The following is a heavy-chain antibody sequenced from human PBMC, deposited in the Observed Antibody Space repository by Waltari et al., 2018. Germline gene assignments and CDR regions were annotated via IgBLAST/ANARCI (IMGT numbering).Heavy chain of an antibody. J-gene: IGHJ4*02. Sequence: QVQLVQSGAEVKKPGASVKVSCKASGYTFTSYGISWVRQAPGQGLGWMGWISAYNGNTNYAQKLQGRVTMTTDTSTSTAYMELRSLRSDDTAVYYCARDLGYYDSSGYYYPYYFDYWGQGTLVTVSS. CDR3: ARDLGYYDSSGYYYPYYFDY. CDR2: ISAYNGNT. D-gene: IGHD3-22*01. V-gene: IGHV1-18*01. CDR1: GYTFTSYG.